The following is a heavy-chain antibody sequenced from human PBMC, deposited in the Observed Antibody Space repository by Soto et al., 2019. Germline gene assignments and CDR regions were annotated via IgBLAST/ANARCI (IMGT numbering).Heavy chain of an antibody. Sequence: MPGKGLEWRGIIYPGDSDTRYSPSCQGQVTISADKSISTAYLQWSSLKASDIAMYCSARRSSGGDYFGYRGQGPLVTVSS. V-gene: IGHV5-51*01. J-gene: IGHJ4*02. CDR2: IYPGDSDT. D-gene: IGHD6-25*01. CDR3: ARRSSGGDYFGY.